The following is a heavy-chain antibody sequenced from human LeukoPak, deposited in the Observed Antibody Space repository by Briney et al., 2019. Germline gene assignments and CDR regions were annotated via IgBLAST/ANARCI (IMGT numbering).Heavy chain of an antibody. D-gene: IGHD3-16*02. V-gene: IGHV1-18*01. J-gene: IGHJ5*02. CDR2: ISAYNGNT. Sequence: ASVKVSCKASGYTFTNYGISWVRQAPGQELEWMGWISAYNGNTNYAQNLQGRVTMTTDTSTSTAYMELRSLRSDDTAVYYCARVMNDYVWGSYRPNWFDPWGQGTLVTVSS. CDR1: GYTFTNYG. CDR3: ARVMNDYVWGSYRPNWFDP.